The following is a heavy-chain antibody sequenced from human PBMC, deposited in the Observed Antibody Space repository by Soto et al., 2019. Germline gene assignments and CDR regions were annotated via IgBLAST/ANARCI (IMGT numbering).Heavy chain of an antibody. Sequence: ESGGGVVQPGRSLRLSCAASGFTFSSYGMHWVRQAPGKGLEWVAVISYDGSNKYYADSVKGRFTISRDNSKNTLYLQMNSLRAEDTAVYYCAKDKAIFGVVDGPYFDYWGQGTLVTVSS. V-gene: IGHV3-30*18. CDR3: AKDKAIFGVVDGPYFDY. CDR1: GFTFSSYG. D-gene: IGHD3-3*01. CDR2: ISYDGSNK. J-gene: IGHJ4*02.